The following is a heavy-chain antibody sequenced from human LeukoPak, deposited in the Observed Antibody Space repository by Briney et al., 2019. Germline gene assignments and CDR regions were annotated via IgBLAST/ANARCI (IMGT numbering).Heavy chain of an antibody. D-gene: IGHD1-7*01. CDR1: GFIFSQYS. J-gene: IGHJ4*02. CDR3: ATARNFRFEY. Sequence: GGSLRLSCAASGFIFSQYSMNWVRQAPGKGLMWVSRMNGEGTTIDYADSVKGRFTVSRDYAKNTLFLQMNNLRTEDTALYFCATARNFRFEYWGQGSLVIVSA. V-gene: IGHV3-74*01. CDR2: MNGEGTTI.